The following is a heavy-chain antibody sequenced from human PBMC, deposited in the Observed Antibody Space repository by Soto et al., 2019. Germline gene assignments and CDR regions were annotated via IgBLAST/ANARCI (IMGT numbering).Heavy chain of an antibody. CDR1: GGTCSSYA. D-gene: IGHD3-16*01. CDR2: IIPSFGTA. CDR3: ARDEGVRQSAGYYYYGMDV. V-gene: IGHV1-69*01. Sequence: QVQLVQSGAEVKKPGSSVKVSCKASGGTCSSYAISWVRQAPGQGLEWMGGIIPSFGTANYAQKFQGIVTITADESTSTAYMELSSLRSEDTAVYYCARDEGVRQSAGYYYYGMDVCGQGPTVTVSS. J-gene: IGHJ6*02.